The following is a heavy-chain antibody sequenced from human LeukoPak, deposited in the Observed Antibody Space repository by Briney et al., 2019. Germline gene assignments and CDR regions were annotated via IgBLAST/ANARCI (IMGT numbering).Heavy chain of an antibody. CDR1: GIPFSSNW. Sequence: GGSLRLSCAASGIPFSSNWMHWVRQAPGKGLVWVSGINNEGSYAVYADSVKGRLTISRDNAKNTLYLQMNTLRADDSAVYYCARGVSANWFDPWGQGTLVIVSS. V-gene: IGHV3-74*01. CDR3: ARGVSANWFDP. CDR2: INNEGSYA. J-gene: IGHJ5*02. D-gene: IGHD3-10*01.